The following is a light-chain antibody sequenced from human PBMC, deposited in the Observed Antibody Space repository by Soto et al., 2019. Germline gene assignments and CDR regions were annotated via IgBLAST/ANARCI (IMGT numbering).Light chain of an antibody. CDR2: WAS. CDR1: QSVLYSSNNKNY. Sequence: DIVMTQPPDSLAVSLGERATINCKSSQSVLYSSNNKNYLAWYKQKPGQPPKLLIYWASTRESGVPDRFSGSGSGTDFTLTISSLQAEEGAVDYGQQYYSNLWTGGQGTKVDIK. V-gene: IGKV4-1*01. J-gene: IGKJ1*01. CDR3: QQYYSNLWT.